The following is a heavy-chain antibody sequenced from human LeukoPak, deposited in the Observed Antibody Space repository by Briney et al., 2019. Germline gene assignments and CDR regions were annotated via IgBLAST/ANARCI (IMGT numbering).Heavy chain of an antibody. CDR1: GFAFSSYA. D-gene: IGHD4-17*01. CDR3: ARDRLRGYGDYRLDY. CDR2: ISYDGSNK. J-gene: IGHJ4*02. Sequence: GGSLRLSCAASGFAFSSYAMHWVRQAPGKGLEWVAVISYDGSNKYYADSVKGRFTISRDNSKNTLYLQMNSLRAEDTAVYYRARDRLRGYGDYRLDYWGQGTLVTVSS. V-gene: IGHV3-30-3*01.